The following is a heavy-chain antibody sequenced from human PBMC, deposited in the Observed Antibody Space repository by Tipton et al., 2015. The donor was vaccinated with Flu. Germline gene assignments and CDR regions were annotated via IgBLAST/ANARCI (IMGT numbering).Heavy chain of an antibody. V-gene: IGHV4-34*01. Sequence: LRLSCAVYGGSFSGYYWSWIRQPPGKGLEWIGEIKHSGSTNYNPSLKSRVTISVDTSKNQFSLKLSSVTAADTAVYYCARVEWFDPWGQGTLVTVSS. CDR3: ARVEWFDP. CDR1: GGSFSGYY. CDR2: IKHSGST. D-gene: IGHD5-24*01. J-gene: IGHJ5*02.